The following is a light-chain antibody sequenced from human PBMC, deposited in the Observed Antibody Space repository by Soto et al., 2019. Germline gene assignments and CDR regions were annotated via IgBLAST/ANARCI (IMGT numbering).Light chain of an antibody. Sequence: EIVLTQSPGTLSLSPGERATLSCRASQSVSSSYLAWYQQKPGQAPRLLIYGASSRATGIPDRFSGSGSGTDFTLTISRLEPEGFAVYYCQQYGSSPLHTFGQGTKLEIK. V-gene: IGKV3-20*01. CDR1: QSVSSSY. J-gene: IGKJ2*01. CDR3: QQYGSSPLHT. CDR2: GAS.